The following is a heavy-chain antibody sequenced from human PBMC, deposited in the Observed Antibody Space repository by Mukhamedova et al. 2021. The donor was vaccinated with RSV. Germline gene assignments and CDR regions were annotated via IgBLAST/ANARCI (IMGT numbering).Heavy chain of an antibody. D-gene: IGHD3-9*01. CDR3: ARGGSTDWLRLLDY. J-gene: IGHJ4*02. Sequence: ACTGNTNYAQKFQGRVTMTTDTSTSTAYLDLRGLRSDDTALYYCARGGSTDWLRLLDYWGQGTPVTVSS. CDR2: ACTGNT. V-gene: IGHV1-18*01.